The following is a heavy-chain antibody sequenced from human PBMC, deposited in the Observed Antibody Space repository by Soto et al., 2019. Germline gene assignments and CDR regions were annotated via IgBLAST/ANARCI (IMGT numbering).Heavy chain of an antibody. CDR3: ARRRGYSSGYVWFDP. Sequence: SETLSLTCTVSGGSISSSSYYWGWIRQPPGKGLEWIGSIYYSGSTYYNPSLKSRVTISVDTSKNQFSLKLSSVTAADTAVYYCARRRGYSSGYVWFDPWGQGTLVTVSS. CDR1: GGSISSSSYY. CDR2: IYYSGST. D-gene: IGHD6-19*01. J-gene: IGHJ5*02. V-gene: IGHV4-39*01.